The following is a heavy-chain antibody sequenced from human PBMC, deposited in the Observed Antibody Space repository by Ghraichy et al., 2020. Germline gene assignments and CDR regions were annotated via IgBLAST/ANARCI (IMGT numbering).Heavy chain of an antibody. CDR3: AKGATVVTSLGY. V-gene: IGHV4-61*01. CDR2: IYYSGST. CDR1: GVSVSSGSYY. J-gene: IGHJ4*02. D-gene: IGHD4-23*01. Sequence: SETLSLTCTVSGVSVSSGSYYWSWIRQPPGKGLEWIGYIYYSGSTNYNPSLKGRVTISVDTSKNQFSLKLSSVTAADTAVYYCAKGATVVTSLGYWGQGTLVTVSS.